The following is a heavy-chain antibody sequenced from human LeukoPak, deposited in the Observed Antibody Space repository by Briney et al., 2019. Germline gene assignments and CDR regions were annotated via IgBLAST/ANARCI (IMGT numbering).Heavy chain of an antibody. CDR3: VRDGYNQNRFDY. CDR2: IKEDGSLT. CDR1: GFNFGSHW. V-gene: IGHV3-7*03. D-gene: IGHD5-24*01. J-gene: IGHJ4*02. Sequence: PGGPVRLFCAASGFNFGSHWMNWVRQAPGKGREWVANIKEDGSLTFYLDSVRGRFSISRDNTKKSLYLQMNRLRVEDTAVYFCVRDGYNQNRFDYWGQGTLITVSS.